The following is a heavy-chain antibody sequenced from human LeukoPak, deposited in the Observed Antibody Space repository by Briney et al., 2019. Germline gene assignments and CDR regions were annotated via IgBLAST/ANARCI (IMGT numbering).Heavy chain of an antibody. CDR1: GGTFISYA. V-gene: IGHV1-18*01. CDR3: ARHPMCWVVPAAICGFYYYYYGMDV. CDR2: ISAYNGNT. J-gene: IGHJ6*02. D-gene: IGHD2-2*02. Sequence: GASVKVSCKASGGTFISYAISWVRQAPGQGLEWMGWISAYNGNTNYAQKLQGRVTMTTDTSTSTAYMELRSLRSDDTAVYYCARHPMCWVVPAAICGFYYYYYGMDVWGQGTTVTVSS.